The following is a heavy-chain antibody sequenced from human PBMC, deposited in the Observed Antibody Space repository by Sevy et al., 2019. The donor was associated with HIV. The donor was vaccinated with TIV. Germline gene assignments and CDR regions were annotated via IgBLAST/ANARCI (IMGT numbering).Heavy chain of an antibody. D-gene: IGHD3-9*01. CDR3: AREGSDDDILTGYYDVYYFDY. CDR2: ISSNSGYK. J-gene: IGHJ4*02. CDR1: GFTFNSYT. V-gene: IGHV3-21*01. Sequence: GGSLRLPCAASGFTFNSYTMNWVRQAPGKGLEWVSSISSNSGYKYYADSVRGRCTISRDNAKNSLYLEMNSLRAEDTAVYYCAREGSDDDILTGYYDVYYFDYWGQGTLVTVSS.